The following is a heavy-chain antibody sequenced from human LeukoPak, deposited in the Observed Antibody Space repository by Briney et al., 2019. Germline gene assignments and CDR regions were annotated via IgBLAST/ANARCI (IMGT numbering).Heavy chain of an antibody. V-gene: IGHV4-39*01. J-gene: IGHJ3*02. CDR3: AVERYCSGGSCYGDAFDI. CDR1: AGSISSSSYY. CDR2: IYYRGST. D-gene: IGHD2-15*01. Sequence: SETLSLTCTVSAGSISSSSYYWGWIRQPPGKGPECIGSIYYRGSTYYNPSLKSPVTISVDTAKNQFSLKRSSVTAADTAVYYCAVERYCSGGSCYGDAFDIWGQGTMVTVSS.